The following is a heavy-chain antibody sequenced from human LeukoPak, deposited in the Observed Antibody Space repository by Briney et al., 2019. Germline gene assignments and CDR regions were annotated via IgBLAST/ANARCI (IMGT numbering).Heavy chain of an antibody. J-gene: IGHJ4*02. D-gene: IGHD3-10*01. CDR3: ARDRFGGSGSYYFDY. V-gene: IGHV3-48*01. CDR2: ISSSSSTI. Sequence: HAGGSLRLSCAASGFTFSSYSMNWVRQAPGKGLEWVSYISSSSSTIYYADSVKGRFTISRDNAKNSLYLQMDSLRAEDTAVYYCARDRFGGSGSYYFDYWGQGTLVTVSS. CDR1: GFTFSSYS.